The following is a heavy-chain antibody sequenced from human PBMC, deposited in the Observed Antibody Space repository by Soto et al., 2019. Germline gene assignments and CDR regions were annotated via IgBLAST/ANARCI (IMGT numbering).Heavy chain of an antibody. CDR1: GGTISSYA. V-gene: IGHV1-69*01. Sequence: QVQLVQSGAEVKKPGSSVKVSCKAPGGTISSYAISWVRQAPGQGLEWMGGIIPIFGTAKYAQKFQGRVTITADESTSTGYMELSSLRSEETAVYYCARSQGGSSSLDIYYYYYYGMDVWGQGTTVTVSS. D-gene: IGHD2-15*01. CDR2: IIPIFGTA. CDR3: ARSQGGSSSLDIYYYYYYGMDV. J-gene: IGHJ6*02.